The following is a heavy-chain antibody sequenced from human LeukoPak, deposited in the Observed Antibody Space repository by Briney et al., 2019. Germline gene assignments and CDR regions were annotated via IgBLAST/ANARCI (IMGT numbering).Heavy chain of an antibody. D-gene: IGHD6-19*01. CDR1: GGSISSGGYY. V-gene: IGHV4-31*03. CDR2: IYYGGST. CDR3: ARERSGWPRYPDY. Sequence: SETLSLTCTVSGGSISSGGYYWSWVRQHAGRGLEWIGYIYYGGSTYYNPSLKSRVTISVDTSKNQFSLKLSSVTAADTAVYYCARERSGWPRYPDYGSQGTLVTVSS. J-gene: IGHJ4*02.